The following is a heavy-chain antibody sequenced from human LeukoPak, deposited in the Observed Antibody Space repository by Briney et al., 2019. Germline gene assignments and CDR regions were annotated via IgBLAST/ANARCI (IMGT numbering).Heavy chain of an antibody. CDR1: GFNFSCYR. CDR2: INSDGSST. J-gene: IGHJ4*02. CDR3: ARSKYGDYPFFDY. V-gene: IGHV3-74*01. Sequence: PGGSLRLSCAASGFNFSCYRMHWVPHATGKGVVWVSRINSDGSSTSYWDAVKGRFTISRDNAKNTLYLQMNSLRAEDTAVYYCARSKYGDYPFFDYWGQGTLVTVSS. D-gene: IGHD4-17*01.